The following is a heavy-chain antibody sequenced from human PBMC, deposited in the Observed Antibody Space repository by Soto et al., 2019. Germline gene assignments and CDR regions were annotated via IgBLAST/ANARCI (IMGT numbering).Heavy chain of an antibody. D-gene: IGHD6-6*01. V-gene: IGHV3-53*01. CDR3: GTSSRKDYHFAMDV. CDR1: GFSVSSSD. J-gene: IGHJ6*02. CDR2: IYSGGST. Sequence: GGSLRLSCAASGFSVSSSDMSWVRQFPGEGLEWVSVIYSGGSTHDADYVKGRFSVSRDTSKNTVDLQMNSLRVDDTAVYYCGTSSRKDYHFAMDVWGQGTAVTVSS.